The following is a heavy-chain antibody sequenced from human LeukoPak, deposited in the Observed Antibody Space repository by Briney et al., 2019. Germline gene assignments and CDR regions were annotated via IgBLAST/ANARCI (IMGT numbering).Heavy chain of an antibody. CDR3: ARGTAMVTSWYFDY. CDR1: GGSISSGGYY. V-gene: IGHV4-31*03. D-gene: IGHD5-18*01. J-gene: IGHJ4*02. Sequence: SETLSLTCTVSGGSISSGGYYWSWIRLHPGKGLEWIGYNYYSGSTYYNPSLKSRVTISVDTSKNQFSLKLRSVTAADTAVYYCARGTAMVTSWYFDYWGQGTLVTVSS. CDR2: NYYSGST.